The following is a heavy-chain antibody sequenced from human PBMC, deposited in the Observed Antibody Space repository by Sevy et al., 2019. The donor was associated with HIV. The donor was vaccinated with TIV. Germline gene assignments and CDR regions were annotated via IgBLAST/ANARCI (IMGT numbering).Heavy chain of an antibody. D-gene: IGHD3-16*01. CDR1: GFTFNNFW. J-gene: IGHJ4*01. V-gene: IGHV3-7*03. CDR3: ARDVGGCYFDY. CDR2: IKPAGSGS. Sequence: GGSLRLSCVASGFTFNNFWMAWVRQAPGKGLEWFANIKPAGSGSNHVGSVKGRFTISRVNAKNSLYLQMNSLTADDTAVYYCARDVGGCYFDYWGQGTLVTVSS.